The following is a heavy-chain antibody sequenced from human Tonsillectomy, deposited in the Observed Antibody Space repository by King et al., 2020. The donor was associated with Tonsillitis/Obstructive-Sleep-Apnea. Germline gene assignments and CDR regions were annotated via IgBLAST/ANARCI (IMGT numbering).Heavy chain of an antibody. CDR2: IYHSGRT. J-gene: IGHJ4*02. V-gene: IGHV4-4*02. CDR3: ARVPVDLIVVLPAAMSGTFDY. CDR1: GGSISSSNW. D-gene: IGHD2-2*01. Sequence: PLQESGPGLVKPSGTLSLTCAVSGGSISSSNWWSWVRQPPGKGLEWIGEIYHSGRTNYNPSLKSRVTISVDKSKNQFSLKLSSVTAADPAVYYCARVPVDLIVVLPAAMSGTFDYRGQGTLVTVSS.